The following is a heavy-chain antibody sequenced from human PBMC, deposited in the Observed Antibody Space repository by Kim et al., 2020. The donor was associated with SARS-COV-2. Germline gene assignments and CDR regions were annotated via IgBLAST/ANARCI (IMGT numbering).Heavy chain of an antibody. V-gene: IGHV3-48*03. CDR1: GFTFSSYE. CDR3: ARGPPYYDILTGYFRGGAFDI. J-gene: IGHJ3*02. Sequence: GGSLRLSCAASGFTFSSYEMNWVRQAPGKGLEWVSYISSSGSTIYYADSVKGRFTISRDNAKNSLYLQMNSLRAEDTAVYYCARGPPYYDILTGYFRGGAFDIWGQGTMVTVSS. D-gene: IGHD3-9*01. CDR2: ISSSGSTI.